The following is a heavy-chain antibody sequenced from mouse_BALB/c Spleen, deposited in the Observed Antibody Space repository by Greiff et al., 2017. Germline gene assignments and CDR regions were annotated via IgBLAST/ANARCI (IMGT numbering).Heavy chain of an antibody. CDR1: GYTFTSYW. CDR3: ARGGYYYGSRQAMDY. J-gene: IGHJ4*01. V-gene: IGHV1-7*01. D-gene: IGHD1-1*01. Sequence: VQRVESGAELAKPGASVKMSCKASGYTFTSYWMHWVKQRPGQGLEWIGYINPSTGYTEYNQKFKDKATLTADKSSSTAYMQLSSLTSEDSAVYYCARGGYYYGSRQAMDYWGQGTSVTVSS. CDR2: INPSTGYT.